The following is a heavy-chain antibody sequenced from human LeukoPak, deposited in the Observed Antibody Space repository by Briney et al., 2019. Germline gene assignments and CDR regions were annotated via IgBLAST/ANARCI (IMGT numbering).Heavy chain of an antibody. CDR2: IYYSGNT. Sequence: PSETLSLTCTVSGGSISSYYWSWIRQPPGKGLEWIGYIYYSGNTNYNPSLKSRVTISVDTSKNQFSLKLSSVTAADTAVYYCARVRKAIFEAFDIWGQGTMVTVSS. CDR3: ARVRKAIFEAFDI. CDR1: GGSISSYY. J-gene: IGHJ3*02. D-gene: IGHD3-3*01. V-gene: IGHV4-59*01.